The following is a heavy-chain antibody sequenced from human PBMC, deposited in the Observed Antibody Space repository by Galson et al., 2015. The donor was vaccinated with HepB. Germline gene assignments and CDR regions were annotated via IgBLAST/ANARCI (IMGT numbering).Heavy chain of an antibody. CDR2: IFWDDDQ. D-gene: IGHD3-16*01. Sequence: PALVKPTQTLTLTCTFSGFSLNSRGVGVGWIRQPPGKALEWLALIFWDDDQRYTPLLKSRLSVTKDTSKNQVVLKLTSVDPVDTATYYCAHMDLGPTSFAYWGQGTLVTVSS. V-gene: IGHV2-5*02. CDR1: GFSLNSRGVG. CDR3: AHMDLGPTSFAY. J-gene: IGHJ4*02.